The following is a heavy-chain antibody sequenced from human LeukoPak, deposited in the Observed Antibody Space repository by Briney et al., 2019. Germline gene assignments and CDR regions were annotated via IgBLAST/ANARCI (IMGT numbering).Heavy chain of an antibody. Sequence: ASVKVSCKASGYTFTSYYMHWVRQAPGQGLEWMGIINPSGGSTSYAQKFQGRVTMTRDMSTGTVYMELSSLRSEDTAVYYCARQGTTETFDIWGQGTMVTVSS. V-gene: IGHV1-46*01. J-gene: IGHJ3*02. CDR3: ARQGTTETFDI. CDR2: INPSGGST. D-gene: IGHD4-11*01. CDR1: GYTFTSYY.